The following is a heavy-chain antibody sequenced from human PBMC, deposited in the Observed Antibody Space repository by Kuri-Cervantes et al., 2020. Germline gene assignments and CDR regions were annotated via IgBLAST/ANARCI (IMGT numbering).Heavy chain of an antibody. CDR1: GFSPSTSGMC. V-gene: IGHV2-70*11. CDR2: IDWDDDK. CDR3: ARTPRYSSSWYLMDV. D-gene: IGHD6-13*01. Sequence: SGPTLVKPTQTLTLTCTFSGFSPSTSGMCVSWIRRPPGKALEWLARIDWDDDKYYSTSLKTRLTISKDTSKNQVVLTMTNMDPVDTATYYCARTPRYSSSWYLMDVWGQGTTVTVSS. J-gene: IGHJ6*02.